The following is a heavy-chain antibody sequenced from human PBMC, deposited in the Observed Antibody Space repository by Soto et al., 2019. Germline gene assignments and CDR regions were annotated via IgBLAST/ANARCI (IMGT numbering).Heavy chain of an antibody. CDR1: GFTLRSYG. Sequence: VGSLRLSCASSGFTLRSYGMHGVRQAPVNGLEGLAVISYDESHKYYADSVKGRFTISRDTSKNALYLQMYSLRAEDTPVYYCAKEMFPRTVLDSSSPWGAYWGKG. CDR3: AKEMFPRTVLDSSSPWGAY. J-gene: IGHJ4*02. CDR2: ISYDESHK. V-gene: IGHV3-30*18. D-gene: IGHD6-6*01.